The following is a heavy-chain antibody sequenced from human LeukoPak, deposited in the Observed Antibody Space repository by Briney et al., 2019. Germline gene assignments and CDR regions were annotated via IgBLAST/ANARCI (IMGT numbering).Heavy chain of an antibody. J-gene: IGHJ6*03. CDR1: GFTFSSYW. V-gene: IGHV3-7*03. Sequence: GGSLRLSCAASGFTFSSYWMSWVRQAPGKGLEWVANIKQDGSEKYYVDSVKGRFTISRDNAKNSLYLQMNSPRTEDTALYHCARVGGPSHYGGETYYMDVWGKGTTVTISS. CDR2: IKQDGSEK. CDR3: ARVGGPSHYGGETYYMDV. D-gene: IGHD4-23*01.